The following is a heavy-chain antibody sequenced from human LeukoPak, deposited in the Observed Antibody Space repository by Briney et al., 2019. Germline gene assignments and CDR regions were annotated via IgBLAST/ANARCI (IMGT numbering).Heavy chain of an antibody. Sequence: SGGSLRLSCAASGFTFSSYAMSWVRQAPGKGLEWVSAITGSGGNTYYADSVKGRFTISRDNSKSALYLQMNSLRAEDMAVYYCAKWPTTVVTVYWYFDLWGRGTLVTVSS. CDR1: GFTFSSYA. CDR3: AKWPTTVVTVYWYFDL. V-gene: IGHV3-23*01. CDR2: ITGSGGNT. D-gene: IGHD4-23*01. J-gene: IGHJ2*01.